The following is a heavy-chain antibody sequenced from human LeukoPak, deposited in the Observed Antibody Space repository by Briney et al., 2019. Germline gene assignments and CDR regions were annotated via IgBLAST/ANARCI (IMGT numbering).Heavy chain of an antibody. CDR2: ISSSGSTI. Sequence: GGSLRLSCAASGFTFSSYSMNWVRQAPGKGLEWVSYISSSGSTIYCADSVKGRFTISRDKARNSLYLQMNSLRAEDTAVYYCARGFGGSYSDYWGQGTLVTVSS. J-gene: IGHJ4*02. V-gene: IGHV3-48*01. CDR1: GFTFSSYS. CDR3: ARGFGGSYSDY. D-gene: IGHD1-26*01.